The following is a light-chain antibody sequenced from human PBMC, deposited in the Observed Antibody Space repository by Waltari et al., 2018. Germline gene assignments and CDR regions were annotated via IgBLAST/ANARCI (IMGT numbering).Light chain of an antibody. Sequence: QSVLTQPPSASGTPGQGVTISCSGPYSNVGNNVVNWYQQLPGTVPKLLIYRNDQRPSGVPDRFSGSKSGTSASLAISGLRSEDEADYFCASWDDSPSGRWVFGGGTKVTVL. CDR3: ASWDDSPSGRWV. V-gene: IGLV1-47*01. J-gene: IGLJ3*02. CDR2: RND. CDR1: YSNVGNNV.